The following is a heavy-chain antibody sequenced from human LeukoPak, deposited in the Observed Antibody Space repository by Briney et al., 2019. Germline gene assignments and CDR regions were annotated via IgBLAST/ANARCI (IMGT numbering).Heavy chain of an antibody. D-gene: IGHD3-16*01. CDR3: ARRANPTYYDYVWGIQYFDY. Sequence: PSETLSLTCAVSGGSIGSSNWWSWVRQPPGKGLEWIGEIYHSGSTNYNPSLKSRVTISVDKSKNQFSLKLSSVTAADTAVYYCARRANPTYYDYVWGIQYFDYWGQGTLVTVSS. CDR2: IYHSGST. V-gene: IGHV4-4*02. CDR1: GGSIGSSNW. J-gene: IGHJ4*02.